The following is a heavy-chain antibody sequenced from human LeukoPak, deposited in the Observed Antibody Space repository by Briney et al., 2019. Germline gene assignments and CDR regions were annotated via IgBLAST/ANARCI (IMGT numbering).Heavy chain of an antibody. D-gene: IGHD5-12*01. Sequence: GGSLRLSCAASGFTFSSYGMHWVRQAPGKGLEWVAVIWYDGSNKYYADSVKGRFTISRDNSKNTLYLQMNSLRAEDTAVYYCAKPLYSGYDFDYWGQGTLVTVSS. CDR1: GFTFSSYG. J-gene: IGHJ4*02. CDR3: AKPLYSGYDFDY. CDR2: IWYDGSNK. V-gene: IGHV3-33*06.